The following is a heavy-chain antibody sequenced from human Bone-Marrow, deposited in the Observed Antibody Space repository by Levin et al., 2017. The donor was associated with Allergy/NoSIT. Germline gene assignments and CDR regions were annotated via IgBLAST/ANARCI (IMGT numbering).Heavy chain of an antibody. J-gene: IGHJ5*02. CDR2: IRDDGTAT. D-gene: IGHD3-10*01. CDR1: GFTFRYYA. V-gene: IGHV3-23*01. CDR3: ARDLNYGSGTYFNPSP. Sequence: PGGSLRLSCVGAGFTFRYYAMSWVRQAPGKGLEWVSSIRDDGTATYYVDSVRGRFTISRDNSKNTLYLQMNSLRAEDTALYYCARDLNYGSGTYFNPSPWGQGTLVTVSS.